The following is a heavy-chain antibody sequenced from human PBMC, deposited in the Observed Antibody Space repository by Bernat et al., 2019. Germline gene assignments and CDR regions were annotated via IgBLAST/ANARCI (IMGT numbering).Heavy chain of an antibody. CDR3: ARDLVVVPAAVNWFDP. CDR2: INSDGSNT. CDR1: GFTFSSYW. D-gene: IGHD2-2*01. V-gene: IGHV3-74*01. J-gene: IGHJ5*02. Sequence: EVQLVESGGGLVQPGGSLRLSCAASGFTFSSYWMHWVRQAPGKVLVWVSRINSDGSNTSYADSVKGRFTISRDNAKNTLYLQMNSLRAEDTAVYYCARDLVVVPAAVNWFDPWGQGTLVTVSS.